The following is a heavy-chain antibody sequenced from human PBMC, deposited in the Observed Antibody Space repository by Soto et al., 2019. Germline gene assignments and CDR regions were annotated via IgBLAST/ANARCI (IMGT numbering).Heavy chain of an antibody. CDR3: AKGAGSSRWFPYDY. CDR2: ISASGGTT. V-gene: IGHV3-23*01. CDR1: GFTFSSYA. J-gene: IGHJ4*02. D-gene: IGHD6-13*01. Sequence: GGSLRLSCTASGFTFSSYAMSWVRQAPGKGLEWVSAISASGGTTDHADSVKGRFTISRDNPKNTLYLQMNSLRDEDAALYYCAKGAGSSRWFPYDYWGQGTLVTVSS.